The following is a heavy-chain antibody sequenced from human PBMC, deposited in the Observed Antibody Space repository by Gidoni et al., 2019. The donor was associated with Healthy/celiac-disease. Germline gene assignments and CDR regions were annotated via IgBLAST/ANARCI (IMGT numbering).Heavy chain of an antibody. CDR2: ISWNSGSI. D-gene: IGHD3-22*01. CDR1: GFTFDDYA. V-gene: IGHV3-9*01. Sequence: EVQLVESGGGLVQPGRSLRLSCAASGFTFDDYAMHWVRPAPGKGLEWVSGISWNSGSIGYADSVKGRFTISRDNAKNSLYLQMNSLRAEDTALYYCAKDSSGYYRTFDYWGQGTLVTVSS. CDR3: AKDSSGYYRTFDY. J-gene: IGHJ4*02.